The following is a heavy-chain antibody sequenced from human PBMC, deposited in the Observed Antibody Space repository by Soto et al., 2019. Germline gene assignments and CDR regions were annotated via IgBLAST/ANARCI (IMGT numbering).Heavy chain of an antibody. CDR2: IIPIFGTA. CDR1: GGTFSSYA. Sequence: GASLKVSCKASGGTFSSYAISWVRQDPGQGLEWMGGIIPIFGTANYAQKFQGRVTITADESTSTAYMELSSLRSEDTAVYYCAREWDIVVVPVPPGYYGMDVWGQRTTVTVSS. D-gene: IGHD2-2*01. V-gene: IGHV1-69*13. J-gene: IGHJ6*02. CDR3: AREWDIVVVPVPPGYYGMDV.